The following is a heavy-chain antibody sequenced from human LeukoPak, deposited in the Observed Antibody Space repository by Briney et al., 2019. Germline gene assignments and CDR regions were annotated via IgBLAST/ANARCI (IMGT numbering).Heavy chain of an antibody. CDR3: ARDRRPYYYDSSGYIGSYPGPYYYYYMDV. Sequence: ASVKVSCKASGYTFTSYGISWVRQAPGQGLEWMGWISAYNGNTHYAQKLQGRVTMTTDTYTSTAYMELRSLRSDDTAVYYCARDRRPYYYDSSGYIGSYPGPYYYYYMDVWGKGTTVTVSS. CDR2: ISAYNGNT. CDR1: GYTFTSYG. V-gene: IGHV1-18*01. J-gene: IGHJ6*03. D-gene: IGHD3-22*01.